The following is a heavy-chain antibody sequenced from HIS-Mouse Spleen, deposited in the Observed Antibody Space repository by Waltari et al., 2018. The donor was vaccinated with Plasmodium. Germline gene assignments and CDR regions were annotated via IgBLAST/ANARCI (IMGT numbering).Heavy chain of an antibody. Sequence: EVQLVESGGGLVQPGGSLRLSCAASGFTFSSYWMSWVRQAPGKGVEWVANIKQDGSENYYVDSVKGRFTISRDNAKNSLYLQMNSLGAEDTAVYYCASSWYWYFDLWGRGTLVTVSS. D-gene: IGHD6-13*01. V-gene: IGHV3-7*01. CDR1: GFTFSSYW. J-gene: IGHJ2*01. CDR2: IKQDGSEN. CDR3: ASSWYWYFDL.